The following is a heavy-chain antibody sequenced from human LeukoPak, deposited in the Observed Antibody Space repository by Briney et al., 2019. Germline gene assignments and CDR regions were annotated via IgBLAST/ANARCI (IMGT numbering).Heavy chain of an antibody. D-gene: IGHD6-19*01. V-gene: IGHV1-69*13. J-gene: IGHJ6*02. Sequence: SVKVSCKASGGTFSSYAISWVRQAPGQGLEWMGGIIPIFGTANYAQKLQGRVTITADESTSTAYMELSGLRSEDTAVYYCARATFMDPPSSSGWSYYYYYGMDVWGQGTTVTVSS. CDR3: ARATFMDPPSSSGWSYYYYYGMDV. CDR1: GGTFSSYA. CDR2: IIPIFGTA.